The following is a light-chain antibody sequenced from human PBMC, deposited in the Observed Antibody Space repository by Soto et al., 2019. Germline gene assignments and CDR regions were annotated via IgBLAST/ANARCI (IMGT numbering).Light chain of an antibody. Sequence: QSALTQPASVSGSPGQSITISCTGTSSDIGDYNYVSWHRQDPGTAPKLTISEVTNRPSGVSHRFSGSKSGNTASLTNSGLRAEDEADYYCRPYTRDNTLVFGGGTKLTVL. CDR1: SSDIGDYNY. J-gene: IGLJ2*01. CDR2: EVT. V-gene: IGLV2-14*01. CDR3: RPYTRDNTLV.